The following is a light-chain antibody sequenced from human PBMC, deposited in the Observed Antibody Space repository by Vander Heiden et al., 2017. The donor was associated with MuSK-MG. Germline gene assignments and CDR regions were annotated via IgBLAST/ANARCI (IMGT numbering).Light chain of an antibody. CDR1: QSLLHSNGYNY. Sequence: ATNESPSPLPATPGEPASISSGSSQSLLHSNGYNYLDWYLQKPGQAPQLLIYLGSNRASGVPDRFSGSGSGTDFTLKISRVEAEDVGVYYCNQDLQTPRTFGQGTQVEIK. J-gene: IGKJ5*01. V-gene: IGKV2-28*01. CDR3: NQDLQTPRT. CDR2: LGS.